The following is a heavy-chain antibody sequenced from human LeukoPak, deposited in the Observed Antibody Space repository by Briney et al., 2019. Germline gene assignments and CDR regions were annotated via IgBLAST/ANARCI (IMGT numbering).Heavy chain of an antibody. Sequence: GGSLRPSCAASGFTFSSYAMSWVRQAPGKGLEWVSAISGSGGSTYYADSVKGRFTISRDNSKNTLYLQMNSLRAEDTAVYYCAKDRYYGDYVWKRSEAFDIWGQGTMVTVSS. CDR1: GFTFSSYA. CDR2: ISGSGGST. J-gene: IGHJ3*02. CDR3: AKDRYYGDYVWKRSEAFDI. V-gene: IGHV3-23*01. D-gene: IGHD4-17*01.